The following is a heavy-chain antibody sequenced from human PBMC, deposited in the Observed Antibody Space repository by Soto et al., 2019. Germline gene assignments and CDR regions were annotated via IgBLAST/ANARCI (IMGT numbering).Heavy chain of an antibody. V-gene: IGHV1-69*12. Sequence: QVQLVQSGAEVKKPGSSVKVSCKASGGTFSSYAISWVRQAPGQGLEWMGGIIPIFGTANYAQKFQGRVTITADESTSTAYMELSSLRSEDTAVYYCAREGRGRCSGGSCYDWFDPWGQGTLVTVSS. D-gene: IGHD2-15*01. J-gene: IGHJ5*02. CDR2: IIPIFGTA. CDR3: AREGRGRCSGGSCYDWFDP. CDR1: GGTFSSYA.